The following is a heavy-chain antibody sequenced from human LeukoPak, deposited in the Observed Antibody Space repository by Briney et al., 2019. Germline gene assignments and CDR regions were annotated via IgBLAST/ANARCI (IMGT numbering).Heavy chain of an antibody. D-gene: IGHD2-2*02. J-gene: IGHJ6*02. CDR2: ISGSGGST. CDR1: GFTFSSYA. CDR3: ARDRELRYCSSTSCYNYFGMDV. Sequence: GGSLRLSCAASGFTFSSYAMSWVRQAPGKGLEWVSAISGSGGSTYYADSVKGRFTISRDNSKNTLYLQMNSLRAEDTALYYCARDRELRYCSSTSCYNYFGMDVWGQGTTVTVSS. V-gene: IGHV3-23*01.